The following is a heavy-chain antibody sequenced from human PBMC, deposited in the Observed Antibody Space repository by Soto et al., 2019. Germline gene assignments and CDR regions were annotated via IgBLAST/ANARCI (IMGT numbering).Heavy chain of an antibody. CDR1: GFTFSSYG. V-gene: IGHV3-33*01. CDR2: IWYDGSNK. Sequence: GGSLRLSCAASGFTFSSYGMHWVRQAPGKGLEWVAVIWYDGSNKYYADSVKGRFTISRDNSKNTLYLQMNSLRAEDTAVYYCARIGVRYPDCSSTSCYVDYWGQGTLVTVSS. D-gene: IGHD2-2*01. CDR3: ARIGVRYPDCSSTSCYVDY. J-gene: IGHJ4*02.